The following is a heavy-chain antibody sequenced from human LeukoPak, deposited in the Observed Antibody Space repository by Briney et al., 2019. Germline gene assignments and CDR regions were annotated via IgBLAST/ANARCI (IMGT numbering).Heavy chain of an antibody. CDR3: AKDLEQLVRSDAFDI. CDR2: ISGSGGST. V-gene: IGHV3-23*01. D-gene: IGHD6-13*01. J-gene: IGHJ3*02. Sequence: GGALRLSCADSGFTFSSYAMSWVRQAPGKGLEWVSAISGSGGSTYYADSVKGRFTISRDNSKNTLYLQMNSLRAEDTAVYYCAKDLEQLVRSDAFDIWGQGTMVTVSS. CDR1: GFTFSSYA.